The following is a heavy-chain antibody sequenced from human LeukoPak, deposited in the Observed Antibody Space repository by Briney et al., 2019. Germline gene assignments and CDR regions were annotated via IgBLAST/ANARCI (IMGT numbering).Heavy chain of an antibody. V-gene: IGHV1-18*01. D-gene: IGHD3-22*01. CDR2: INAYNGNT. Sequence: ASVKVSCKASGYTFTSYGITWVRQAPGQGLEWRGWINAYNGNTNYEQTLHGRVTMTTDTYTSTAYMELRSLRSDDTAVYYCARDIRGRGYYDSSRRMYYFDYWGQGTLVTVSS. CDR3: ARDIRGRGYYDSSRRMYYFDY. J-gene: IGHJ4*02. CDR1: GYTFTSYG.